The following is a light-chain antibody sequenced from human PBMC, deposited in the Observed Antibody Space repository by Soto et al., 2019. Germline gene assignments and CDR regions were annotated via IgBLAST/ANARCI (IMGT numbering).Light chain of an antibody. CDR3: CSSGGSPTYV. J-gene: IGLJ1*01. CDR2: EVT. Sequence: QSALTQPASVSGSPGQSITISCTGTSSDIGTYKYVSWYQQSPGKAPKLMIYEVTNRPSGVSYRFSGSKSGNTASLTISGLKVEDEADYYCCSSGGSPTYVFGTGTKLTVL. CDR1: SSDIGTYKY. V-gene: IGLV2-23*02.